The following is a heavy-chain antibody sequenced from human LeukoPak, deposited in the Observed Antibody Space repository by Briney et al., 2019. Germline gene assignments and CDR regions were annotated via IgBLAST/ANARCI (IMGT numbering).Heavy chain of an antibody. J-gene: IGHJ6*02. Sequence: SQTLSLTCAISGDSVSSNSAAWNWIRQFPSRGLEWLGRTYYRSKWYKDYAVSVKSRISINPDTSKNQFSLQLNSVTPEDTAVYYCAKGRGPYYGMDVWGQGTTVTVSS. CDR3: AKGRGPYYGMDV. V-gene: IGHV6-1*01. CDR1: GDSVSSNSAA. CDR2: TYYRSKWYK.